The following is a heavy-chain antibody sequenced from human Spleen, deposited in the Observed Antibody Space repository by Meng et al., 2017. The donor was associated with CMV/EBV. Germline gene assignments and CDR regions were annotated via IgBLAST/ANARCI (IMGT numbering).Heavy chain of an antibody. D-gene: IGHD1-1*01. Sequence: ASGYIFTDYYIHWVRQAPGQGLEWIGCVNPNTGDTNYEQKFQVRVTLTRDTSISSSYMELSGLTSDDTALYYCARVRSRYNWNDDTFWGQGTLVTVSS. V-gene: IGHV1-2*02. CDR1: GYIFTDYY. J-gene: IGHJ4*02. CDR2: VNPNTGDT. CDR3: ARVRSRYNWNDDTF.